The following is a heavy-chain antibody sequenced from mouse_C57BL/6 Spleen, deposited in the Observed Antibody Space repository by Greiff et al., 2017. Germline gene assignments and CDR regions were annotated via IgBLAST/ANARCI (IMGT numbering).Heavy chain of an antibody. CDR2: ISSGSRTI. V-gene: IGHV5-17*01. J-gene: IGHJ2*01. CDR3: ARGGYNYFRYYFDY. D-gene: IGHD2-12*01. Sequence: EVQWVESGGGLVKPGGSLKLSCAASGFTFSDYGMHWVRQAPEKGLEWVAYISSGSRTIYYADTVKGRFTISRDNAKNTLFLQMTSLRSEDTAMYYCARGGYNYFRYYFDYWGQGTTLTVSS. CDR1: GFTFSDYG.